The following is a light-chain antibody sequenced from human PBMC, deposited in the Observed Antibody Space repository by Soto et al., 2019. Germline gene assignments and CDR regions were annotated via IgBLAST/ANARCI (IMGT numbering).Light chain of an antibody. V-gene: IGLV2-14*01. CDR2: EVT. J-gene: IGLJ1*01. CDR1: SSDVGGYNY. CDR3: SSYVNSNTLV. Sequence: QSALTQPASVSGSPRQSITFSCTGTSSDVGGYNYVSWYQQHSGKAPKLMIYEVTNRPSGVSDRFSGSKSGNTASLTISGLQAEDEADYYCSSYVNSNTLVFGAGTKLTVL.